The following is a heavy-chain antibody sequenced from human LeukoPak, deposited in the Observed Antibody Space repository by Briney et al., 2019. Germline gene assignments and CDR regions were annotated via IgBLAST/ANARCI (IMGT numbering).Heavy chain of an antibody. CDR2: ISWNSGSI. D-gene: IGHD6-13*01. CDR1: GFTFDDYA. Sequence: HSGGSLRLSCAASGFTFDDYAMHWVRQAPGKGLEWVSGISWNSGSIGYADSVKGRFTISRDNAKNSLYLQMNSLRAEDTALYYCAKDIAAAGTALDYWGQGTLVTVSS. V-gene: IGHV3-9*01. J-gene: IGHJ4*02. CDR3: AKDIAAAGTALDY.